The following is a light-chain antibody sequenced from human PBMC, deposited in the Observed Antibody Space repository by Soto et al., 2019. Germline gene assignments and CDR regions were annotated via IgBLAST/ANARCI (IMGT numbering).Light chain of an antibody. CDR2: DAS. V-gene: IGKV3-11*01. J-gene: IGKJ4*01. CDR3: QQRSNCLT. Sequence: EIVLTQSPATLSLSPGERATLSCRASQSLSSYLAWYQQKPGQAPRLLIYDASNRATGIPARFSGSGSGTDFTLTISSLEPEDFVVYDCQQRSNCLTFGGGTKVEIK. CDR1: QSLSSY.